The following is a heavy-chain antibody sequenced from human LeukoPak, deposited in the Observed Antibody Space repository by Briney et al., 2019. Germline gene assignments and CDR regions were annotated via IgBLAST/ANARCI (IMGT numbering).Heavy chain of an antibody. CDR2: IYPGASDI. CDR1: GYSFTNYW. Sequence: GESLKISCKGSGYSFTNYWIGWVRQMPGKGLEWMGIIYPGASDIRYSPSFQGQVTISADKSISTAYLQWSSLKASDTAMYYCAIKDSLLFDPWGQGTLVTVSS. J-gene: IGHJ5*02. CDR3: AIKDSLLFDP. D-gene: IGHD3-10*01. V-gene: IGHV5-51*01.